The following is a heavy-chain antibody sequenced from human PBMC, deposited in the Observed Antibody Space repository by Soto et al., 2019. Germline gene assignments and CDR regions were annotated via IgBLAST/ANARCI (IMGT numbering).Heavy chain of an antibody. Sequence: GGSLRLSCAASGFTFGSYAMSWVRQAPGRGLEWVSSITGHSTHYADSVKGRFTISRDNAKNSLYLQMNSLRAEDTAVYYCASDSAVYWGQGTLVTVSS. CDR3: ASDSAVY. CDR2: ITGHST. D-gene: IGHD2-15*01. J-gene: IGHJ4*02. CDR1: GFTFGSYA. V-gene: IGHV3-23*01.